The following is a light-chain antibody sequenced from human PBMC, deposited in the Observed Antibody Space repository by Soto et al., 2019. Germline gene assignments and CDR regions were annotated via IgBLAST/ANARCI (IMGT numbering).Light chain of an antibody. Sequence: QSVLTQPASVSGSPGQSITISCTGTSSDVGGYNYVSWYQQHPGKAPKFMIYDVSNRPSGVFNRFSGSKSGNTASLTISGLQAEDEADYYCSSYTSSTTPYVFGTGTKVTVL. CDR1: SSDVGGYNY. V-gene: IGLV2-14*01. CDR2: DVS. CDR3: SSYTSSTTPYV. J-gene: IGLJ1*01.